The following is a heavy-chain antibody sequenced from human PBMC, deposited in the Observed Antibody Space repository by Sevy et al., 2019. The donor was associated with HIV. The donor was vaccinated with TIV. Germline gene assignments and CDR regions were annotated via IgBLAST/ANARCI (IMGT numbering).Heavy chain of an antibody. CDR3: ATDNPQDGSGSLSDY. V-gene: IGHV1-24*01. CDR2: FDPEDGET. J-gene: IGHJ4*02. CDR1: GYTLTELS. Sequence: ASVKVSCKVSGYTLTELSMHWVRQAPGKGLEWMGGFDPEDGETIYARKFQGRVTMTEDTSTDTAYMELSSLRSEDTAVYYCATDNPQDGSGSLSDYWGQGTLVTVSS. D-gene: IGHD3-10*01.